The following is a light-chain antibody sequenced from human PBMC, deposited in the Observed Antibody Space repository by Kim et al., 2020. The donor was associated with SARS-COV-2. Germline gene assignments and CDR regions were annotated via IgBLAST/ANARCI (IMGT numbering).Light chain of an antibody. CDR2: DND. CDR1: SSNIGNNY. V-gene: IGLV1-51*01. J-gene: IGLJ2*01. CDR3: GTWDSSLSAAV. Sequence: QSALTQPPSVSAAPGQKVTISCSGGSSNIGNNYVSWYQQLPGTAPKLLIYDNDKRPSGIPDRFSGSKSGTSATLGITGLQPWDEADYYCGTWDSSLSAAVFGGGTQLTVL.